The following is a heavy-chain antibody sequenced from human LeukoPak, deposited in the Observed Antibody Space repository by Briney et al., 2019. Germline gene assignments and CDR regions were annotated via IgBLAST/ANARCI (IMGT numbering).Heavy chain of an antibody. V-gene: IGHV4-4*07. CDR1: GGSISSHY. CDR2: MSASGGT. Sequence: SGTLSLTCTVSGGSISSHYWSWIRQPAGKGLEWIGRMSASGGTNYNPSLKSRVTMSVDTPKNQFSLNLTSVTAADTALYYCARARQPDRGLDYWGQGTVVTVSS. J-gene: IGHJ4*02. CDR3: ARARQPDRGLDY.